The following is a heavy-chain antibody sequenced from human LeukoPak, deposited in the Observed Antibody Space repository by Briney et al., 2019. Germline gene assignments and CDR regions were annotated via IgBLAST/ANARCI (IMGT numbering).Heavy chain of an antibody. J-gene: IGHJ4*02. Sequence: SETLSLTCTVSGYSISSFYWSWIRQPAGKGLEWIGRIYTSGSTNYNPSLKSRVTISVDTSKNQFSLKLSSVTAADTAVYYCARRTFGGVIKYWGQGTLVTVSS. CDR2: IYTSGST. D-gene: IGHD3-16*01. CDR1: GYSISSFY. CDR3: ARRTFGGVIKY. V-gene: IGHV4-4*07.